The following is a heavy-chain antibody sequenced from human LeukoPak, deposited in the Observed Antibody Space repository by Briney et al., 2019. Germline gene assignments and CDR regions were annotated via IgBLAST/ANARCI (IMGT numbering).Heavy chain of an antibody. CDR1: GFTFSSYS. J-gene: IGHJ4*02. Sequence: TGGSLRLSCAASGFTFSSYSMNWVRQAPGKGLEWVSYISSSSSTIYYADSVKGRFTISRDNAKNSLYLQMNSLRAEDTAVYYCARECSSSLERCLDYWGQGTLVTVSS. D-gene: IGHD6-13*01. CDR3: ARECSSSLERCLDY. CDR2: ISSSSSTI. V-gene: IGHV3-48*01.